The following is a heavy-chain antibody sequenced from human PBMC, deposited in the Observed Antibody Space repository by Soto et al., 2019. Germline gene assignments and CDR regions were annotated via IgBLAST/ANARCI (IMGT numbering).Heavy chain of an antibody. CDR3: ARVGGLAARTFDY. CDR2: IYYSGST. Sequence: KPSETLSLTCTVSGGSISDFYWSWIRQPPGKGLEWIGYIYYSGSTNYNPSLKSRVTISVDTSKNQFSLNLRSMSPADTAVYYCARVGGLAARTFDYWGQGTLVTSP. J-gene: IGHJ4*02. CDR1: GGSISDFY. V-gene: IGHV4-59*01. D-gene: IGHD6-6*01.